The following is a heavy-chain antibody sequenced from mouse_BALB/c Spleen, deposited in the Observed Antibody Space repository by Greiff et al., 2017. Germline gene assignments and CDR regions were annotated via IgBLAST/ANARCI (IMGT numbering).Heavy chain of an antibody. CDR3: GRDTEGGDGSGFAY. J-gene: IGHJ3*01. V-gene: IGHV1-37*01. Sequence: VQLQHSGPELVKPGASVKISCKASGYSFTGYFMTWVKQSHGKSLEWIGRINPYNGDTFYNQKFTCKATLTVDKSSSSAHLELLSLTSEDSAVCYCGRDTEGGDGSGFAYWGQGTLVTVSA. CDR2: INPYNGDT. D-gene: IGHD3-1*01. CDR1: GYSFTGYF.